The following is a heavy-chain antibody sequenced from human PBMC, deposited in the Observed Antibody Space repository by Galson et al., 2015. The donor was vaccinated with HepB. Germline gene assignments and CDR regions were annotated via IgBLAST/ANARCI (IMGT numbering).Heavy chain of an antibody. CDR2: IKQDGSEK. D-gene: IGHD6-19*01. V-gene: IGHV3-7*03. CDR1: GVAFSRSW. J-gene: IGHJ4*02. CDR3: ARVSGWPFDY. Sequence: FLRLPYAVCGVAFSRSWMSWVRQGPGKGLGWVANIKQDGSEKYYVDSVKGRFTISRDNAKNSLYLQMNSLRAEDTAVYYCARVSGWPFDYWGQGTLVTVSS.